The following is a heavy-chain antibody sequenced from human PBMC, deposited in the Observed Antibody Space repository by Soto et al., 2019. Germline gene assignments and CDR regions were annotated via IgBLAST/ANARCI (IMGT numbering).Heavy chain of an antibody. CDR3: ARTYYDFWSGYWRWFDP. J-gene: IGHJ5*02. Sequence: SETLSLTCAVSGDSISSSNWWSWVRQPPGKGLEWIGEIYHSGSTNYNPSLKSRVTISVDTSKNQFSLKLSSVTAADTAVYYCARTYYDFWSGYWRWFDPWGQGTLVTVSS. CDR1: GDSISSSNW. CDR2: IYHSGST. D-gene: IGHD3-3*01. V-gene: IGHV4-4*02.